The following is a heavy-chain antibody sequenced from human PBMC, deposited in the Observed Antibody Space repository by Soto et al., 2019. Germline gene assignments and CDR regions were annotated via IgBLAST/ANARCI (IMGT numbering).Heavy chain of an antibody. CDR1: GGSINPYY. CDR3: ARLGGYYQAFDS. Sequence: SETLSLTCTGSGGSINPYYWGWIRQPPGKGLEWIGNIYYSGTTNYHPSLKSRVTISLDTSKNQFSLKLSSVTAADTAVYYCARLGGYYQAFDSWGQGTLVTVSS. J-gene: IGHJ4*02. D-gene: IGHD3-22*01. CDR2: IYYSGTT. V-gene: IGHV4-59*08.